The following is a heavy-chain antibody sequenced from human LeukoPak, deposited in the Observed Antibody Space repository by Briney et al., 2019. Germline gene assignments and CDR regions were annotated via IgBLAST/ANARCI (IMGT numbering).Heavy chain of an antibody. D-gene: IGHD6-19*01. CDR1: GFTFDEYA. CDR3: SKGGFRAWYSDD. J-gene: IGHJ4*02. V-gene: IGHV3-9*01. CDR2: ISWNSGTI. Sequence: GRSLRLSCAASGFTFDEYAMHWVRQAPGKGLEWVSGISWNSGTIGYADSVRGRFTISRDNAKNSLYLQMDNLGAEDTAFYYCSKGGFRAWYSDDWGQGTLVTVSS.